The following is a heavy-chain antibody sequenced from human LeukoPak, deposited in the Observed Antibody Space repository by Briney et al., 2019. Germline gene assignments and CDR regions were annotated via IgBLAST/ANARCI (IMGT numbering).Heavy chain of an antibody. CDR1: GFTVSSNY. J-gene: IGHJ6*02. CDR3: AKESSVPYSPSMDV. V-gene: IGHV3-23*01. Sequence: GGSLRLSCAASGFTVSSNYMSWVRQAPGKGLEWVSAISGSGGSTYYADSVKGRFTISRDNSKNTLYLQMNSLRAEDAAVYYCAKESSVPYSPSMDVWGQGTTVTVSS. D-gene: IGHD4-11*01. CDR2: ISGSGGST.